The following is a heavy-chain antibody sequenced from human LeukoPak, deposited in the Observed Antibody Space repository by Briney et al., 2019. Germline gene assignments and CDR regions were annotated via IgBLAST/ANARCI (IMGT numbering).Heavy chain of an antibody. CDR3: ARRDYGGDGGYFDY. Sequence: SETLSLTCTVSGDSISSSSYYWGWIRQPPGKGLEWIGFIYYTGSTYQNPSLKSRVTISIGTSQSQFSLSLTSVPAADTAVYYCARRDYGGDGGYFDYWGQGILVTVSS. V-gene: IGHV4-39*01. CDR1: GDSISSSSYY. CDR2: IYYTGST. J-gene: IGHJ4*02. D-gene: IGHD4-23*01.